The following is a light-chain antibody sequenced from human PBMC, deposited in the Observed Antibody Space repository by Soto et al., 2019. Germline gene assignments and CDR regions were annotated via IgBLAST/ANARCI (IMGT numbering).Light chain of an antibody. V-gene: IGLV4-69*01. J-gene: IGLJ2*01. CDR3: RAWGTGLPHVV. CDR1: SGHSSYA. Sequence: QSVLTQSPSASASLGASVKLTCTLSSGHSSYAIAWHQQQPEKGPRYLMKLNSDGSHSKGAGIPDRFSGSSSGAERYLTIASLQSEDEAECYCRAWGTGLPHVVFGGGTQLPVL. CDR2: LNSDGSH.